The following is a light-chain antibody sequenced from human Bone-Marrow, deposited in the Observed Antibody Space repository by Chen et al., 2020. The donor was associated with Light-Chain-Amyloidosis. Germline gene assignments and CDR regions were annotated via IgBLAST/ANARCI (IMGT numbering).Light chain of an antibody. Sequence: NFMLTQPHSVSESPGKTVIISCTRSSGSIATNNVQWYQQRPGSSPTTVIYEDDQRPSGVPDRFSVSIDRSSNSASLTISGLKTEDEADYYCQSYQGSSQGVFGGGTKLTVL. CDR2: EDD. CDR1: SGSIATNN. J-gene: IGLJ3*02. CDR3: QSYQGSSQGV. V-gene: IGLV6-57*01.